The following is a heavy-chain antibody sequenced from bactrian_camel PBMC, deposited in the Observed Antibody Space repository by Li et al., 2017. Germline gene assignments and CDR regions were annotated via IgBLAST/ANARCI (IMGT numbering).Heavy chain of an antibody. CDR3: AATVWMEWPCRGASMNQNDYNY. J-gene: IGHJ4*01. D-gene: IGHD6*01. CDR1: GNTYSTKY. Sequence: HVQLVESGGGSTQAGGSLRLSCVASGNTYSTKYMGWFRQAPGRERETVATVDSNGVSKVAGSVKGRFTLSKDNAKNSLYLQMDSLKPEDTAMYYCAATVWMEWPCRGASMNQNDYNYWGQGTQVTVS. CDR2: VDSNGVS. V-gene: IGHV3S53*01.